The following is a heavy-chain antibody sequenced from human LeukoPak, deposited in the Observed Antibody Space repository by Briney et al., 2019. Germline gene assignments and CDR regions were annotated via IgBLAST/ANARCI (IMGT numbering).Heavy chain of an antibody. CDR2: INPNSGGT. Sequence: ASVKVSCKASGYTFTGYYMHWVRQAPGQGLEWMGWINPNSGGTNYARKFQGRVTTTRDTSISTAYMELSRLRSDDTAVYYCARSARITMVRGVIDYWGQGTLVTVSS. CDR1: GYTFTGYY. J-gene: IGHJ4*02. CDR3: ARSARITMVRGVIDY. D-gene: IGHD3-10*01. V-gene: IGHV1-2*02.